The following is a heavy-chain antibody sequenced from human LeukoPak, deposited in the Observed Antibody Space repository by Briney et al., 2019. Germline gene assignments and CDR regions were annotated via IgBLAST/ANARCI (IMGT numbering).Heavy chain of an antibody. V-gene: IGHV4-38-2*02. CDR1: GYSISSGYY. D-gene: IGHD1/OR15-1a*01. CDR2: IYHSGST. J-gene: IGHJ4*02. Sequence: PSETLSLTCTVSGYSISSGYYWGWIRQPPGKGLEWIGSIYHSGSTYYNPSLKSRVTISVDTSKNQFSLKLSSVTAADTAVYYCARDNKAFDYWGQGTLVTVSS. CDR3: ARDNKAFDY.